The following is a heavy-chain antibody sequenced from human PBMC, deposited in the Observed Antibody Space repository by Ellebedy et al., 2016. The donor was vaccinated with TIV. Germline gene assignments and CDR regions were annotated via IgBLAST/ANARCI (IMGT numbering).Heavy chain of an antibody. CDR3: ARGRTHVVVVAATPYHVPNWFDP. CDR1: GYTFTSYY. Sequence: ASVKVSCKASGYTFTSYYMHWVRQAPGQGLEWMGWISAYNGNTNYAQKLQGRVTMTTDTSTSTAYMELRSLRSEDTAVYYCARGRTHVVVVAATPYHVPNWFDPWGQGTLVTVSP. V-gene: IGHV1-18*04. J-gene: IGHJ5*02. CDR2: ISAYNGNT. D-gene: IGHD2-15*01.